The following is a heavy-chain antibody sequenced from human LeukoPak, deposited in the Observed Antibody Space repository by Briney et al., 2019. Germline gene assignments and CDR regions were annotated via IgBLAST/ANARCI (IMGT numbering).Heavy chain of an antibody. J-gene: IGHJ4*02. Sequence: GGSLRLSCAASGFTFSSYSMNWVRQAPGKGLEWVSSISSSSSYIYYADSVKGRFTISRDNSKNTLYLQMNSLRAEDTAVYYCSMVYYGRGDYWGQGTLVTVSS. CDR1: GFTFSSYS. CDR3: SMVYYGRGDY. D-gene: IGHD3-10*01. CDR2: ISSSSSYI. V-gene: IGHV3-21*01.